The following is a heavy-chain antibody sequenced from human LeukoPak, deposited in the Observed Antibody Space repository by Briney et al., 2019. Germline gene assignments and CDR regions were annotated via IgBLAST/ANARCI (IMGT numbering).Heavy chain of an antibody. V-gene: IGHV5-51*01. CDR2: IYPGDSDT. CDR3: ARQEGWFDP. CDR1: GYSFTSYW. Sequence: GESLKISCKGSGYSFTSYWTGWVRQMPGKGLEWMGIIYPGDSDTRYSPSFQGQVNISADKSISTAYLQWSILKDSDTYVYYCARQEGWFDPWGQGTLVIVSS. J-gene: IGHJ5*02.